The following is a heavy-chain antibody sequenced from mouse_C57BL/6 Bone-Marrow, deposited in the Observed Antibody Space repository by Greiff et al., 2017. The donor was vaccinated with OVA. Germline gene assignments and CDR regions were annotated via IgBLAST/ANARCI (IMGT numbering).Heavy chain of an antibody. V-gene: IGHV1-26*01. J-gene: IGHJ3*01. CDR3: ARGGSWFAY. CDR2: INPNNGGT. CDR1: GYTFTDYY. Sequence: VQLQQSGPELVKPGASVKISCKASGYTFTDYYMNWVKQSHGKSLEWIGDINPNNGGTSYNQKFKGKATLTVDKSSSTAYMELRSLTSEDSAVCYCARGGSWFAYWGQGTLVTVSA.